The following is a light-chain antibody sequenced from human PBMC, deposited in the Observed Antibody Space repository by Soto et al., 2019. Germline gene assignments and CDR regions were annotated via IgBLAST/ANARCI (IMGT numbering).Light chain of an antibody. V-gene: IGKV3-11*01. CDR3: QQRHMWPIT. Sequence: EIVLTQSPGTLSFSPGERVTVSCRASQSFRGLLAWYQQKPGQAPRLLIYDAYNRATGIPPRFSGSGSGTDFTLTISSLEPEDSAVYYCQQRHMWPITFGQGTRLEIK. J-gene: IGKJ5*01. CDR2: DAY. CDR1: QSFRGL.